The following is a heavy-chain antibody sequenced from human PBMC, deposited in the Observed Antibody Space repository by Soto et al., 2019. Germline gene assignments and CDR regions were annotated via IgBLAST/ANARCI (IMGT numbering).Heavy chain of an antibody. CDR1: GFTFSSYG. J-gene: IGHJ5*02. Sequence: QVQLVESGGGVVQPGRSLRLSCAASGFTFSSYGMHWVRQAPGKGLEWVAVIWYDGSNKYYADSVKGRFTISRDNSKNTLYRQMDSLRAEDTAVYYCARDSGYCSGGSCYRWFDPWGQGTLVTVSS. D-gene: IGHD2-15*01. V-gene: IGHV3-33*01. CDR3: ARDSGYCSGGSCYRWFDP. CDR2: IWYDGSNK.